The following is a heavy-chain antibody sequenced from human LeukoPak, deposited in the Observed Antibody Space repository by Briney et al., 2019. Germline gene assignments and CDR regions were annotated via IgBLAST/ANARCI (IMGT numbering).Heavy chain of an antibody. Sequence: SETLSLTCTVSGGSISSGDYYWSWIRQPPGKGLEWIGYIYYSGSTYYNPSFKSRVTISVDTSKNQFSLKLSSVTAADTAVYYCARESGGANHFDYWGQGTLVTVSS. D-gene: IGHD1-26*01. CDR1: GGSISSGDYY. CDR2: IYYSGST. V-gene: IGHV4-30-4*01. J-gene: IGHJ4*02. CDR3: ARESGGANHFDY.